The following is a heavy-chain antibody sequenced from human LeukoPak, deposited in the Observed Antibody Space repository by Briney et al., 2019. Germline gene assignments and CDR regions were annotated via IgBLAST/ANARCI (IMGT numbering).Heavy chain of an antibody. CDR2: ISSSSSYI. V-gene: IGHV3-21*04. CDR3: ARDRYYDILTGYYTYYGMDV. D-gene: IGHD3-9*01. Sequence: GGSLRLSCAASGFTFSSYSMNWVRQAPGKGLEWVSSISSSSSYIYYADSVKGRFTISRDNSKNTLYLQMNSLRAVDTAVYYCARDRYYDILTGYYTYYGMDVWGQGTTVTVSS. J-gene: IGHJ6*02. CDR1: GFTFSSYS.